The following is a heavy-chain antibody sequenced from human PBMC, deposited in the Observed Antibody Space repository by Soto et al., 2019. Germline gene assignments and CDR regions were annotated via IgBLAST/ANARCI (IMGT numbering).Heavy chain of an antibody. CDR2: IYGTGNT. CDR3: RSSSRYSTDV. J-gene: IGHJ6*02. V-gene: IGHV4-39*01. D-gene: IGHD6-13*01. CDR1: GGSITSSFY. Sequence: QLQLQESGPGLVKPSETLSLSCTVSGGSITSSFYWGWIRQPPGKGLEWIGSIYGTGNTYYNPSLMERATISADTSMNQFSLTLISVTAADTAVYYCRSSSRYSTDVWGQGATVTVSS.